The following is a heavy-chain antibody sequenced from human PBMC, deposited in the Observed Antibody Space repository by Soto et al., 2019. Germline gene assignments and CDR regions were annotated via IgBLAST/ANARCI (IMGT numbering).Heavy chain of an antibody. CDR3: WYYYYGMDV. CDR1: GFTFSSYE. Sequence: PGRSLRLSCAASGFTFSSYEMNWVRQAPGKGLEWVSYISSSGSTIYYADSVKGRFTISRDNAKNSLYLQMNSLRAEDTAVYYCWYYYYGMDVWGQGTTVTVSS. V-gene: IGHV3-48*03. J-gene: IGHJ6*02. CDR2: ISSSGSTI.